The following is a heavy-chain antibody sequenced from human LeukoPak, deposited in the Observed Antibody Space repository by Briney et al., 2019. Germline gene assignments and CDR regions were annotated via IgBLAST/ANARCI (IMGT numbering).Heavy chain of an antibody. Sequence: GSSVKVSCKASGGTFSSYSISWLIQDPGQGLEWMVRIIPILGIANYAHKFQGRVTITADKSTSTAYMELSSLRSEDTAVYYCARDPKPYDSSSPTRLFDYWGQGTLVTVSS. CDR3: ARDPKPYDSSSPTRLFDY. J-gene: IGHJ4*02. D-gene: IGHD3-22*01. CDR2: IIPILGIA. V-gene: IGHV1-69*04. CDR1: GGTFSSYS.